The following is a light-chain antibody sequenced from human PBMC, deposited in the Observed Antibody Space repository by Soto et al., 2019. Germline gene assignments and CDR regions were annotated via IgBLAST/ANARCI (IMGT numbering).Light chain of an antibody. V-gene: IGKV1-12*01. Sequence: DIQMTQSPSSVSASVGDRVTITCRASQGISSWVGWYQQKPGRAPNLLIYDASSLQSGVPSSFSGSGSGTEFTLTISSLQPEDFATYDCQQADTFPLTFGGGTKVEIK. CDR3: QQADTFPLT. CDR1: QGISSW. CDR2: DAS. J-gene: IGKJ4*01.